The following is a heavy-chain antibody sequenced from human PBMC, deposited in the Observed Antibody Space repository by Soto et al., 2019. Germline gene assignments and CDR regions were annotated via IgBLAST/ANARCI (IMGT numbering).Heavy chain of an antibody. CDR3: ARDQDYGDLNYYMDV. CDR2: IIPILGIA. J-gene: IGHJ6*03. Sequence: QVQLVQSGAEVKKPGSSVKVSCKASGGTFSSYTISWVRQAPGQGLEWMGRIIPILGIANYAQKFQGRVTITADKSTSTAYMELSSLRSEDTAVYYCARDQDYGDLNYYMDVWGKGTTVTVSS. D-gene: IGHD4-17*01. V-gene: IGHV1-69*08. CDR1: GGTFSSYT.